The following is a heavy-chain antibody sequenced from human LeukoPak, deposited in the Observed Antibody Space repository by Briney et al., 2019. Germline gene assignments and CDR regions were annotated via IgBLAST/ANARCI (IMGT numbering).Heavy chain of an antibody. Sequence: ASVKVSCKASGYTFTSYYMHWVRQAPGQGLEWMGIINPSGGSTSYAQKFQGRVTMTRDMSTSTVYMELSSLRSEDTAVYYCAGDYSSGWYLLRRYYYYMDVWGKGTTVTVSS. J-gene: IGHJ6*03. CDR2: INPSGGST. CDR1: GYTFTSYY. CDR3: AGDYSSGWYLLRRYYYYMDV. D-gene: IGHD6-19*01. V-gene: IGHV1-46*01.